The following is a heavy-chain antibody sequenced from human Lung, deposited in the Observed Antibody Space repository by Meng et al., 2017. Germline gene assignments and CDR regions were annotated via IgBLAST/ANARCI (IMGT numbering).Heavy chain of an antibody. CDR2: INPKSGDT. V-gene: IGHV1-2*06. CDR1: GYAFPDYW. D-gene: IGHD6-13*01. Sequence: QVQLGQSGAEVKKPGASVKVSCKASGYAFPDYWLHWVRRAPGQGLEWMGRINPKSGDTHYAQRFQGRVTMTGDTSISTVYMELNGLRSDDTAVYYCARDEDISAAGKLFGDYWGQGTLVTVSS. CDR3: ARDEDISAAGKLFGDY. J-gene: IGHJ4*02.